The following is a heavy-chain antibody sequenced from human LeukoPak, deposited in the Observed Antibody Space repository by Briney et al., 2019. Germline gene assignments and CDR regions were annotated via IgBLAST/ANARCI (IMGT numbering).Heavy chain of an antibody. CDR2: INPNSGGT. D-gene: IGHD3-9*01. V-gene: IGHV1-2*02. CDR1: GYTFTGYY. CDR3: AGSRDYDILTGYYKWDFQH. J-gene: IGHJ1*01. Sequence: ASVKVSCKASGYTFTGYYMQWVRQAPGQGLEWMGWINPNSGGTNYAQKFQGRVTMPRDTSISTAYMELSRLRSDDTAVDYCAGSRDYDILTGYYKWDFQHWGQGTLVTVSS.